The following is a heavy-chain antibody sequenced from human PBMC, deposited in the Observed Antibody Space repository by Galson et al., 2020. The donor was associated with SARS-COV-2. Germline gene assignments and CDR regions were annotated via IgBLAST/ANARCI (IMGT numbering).Heavy chain of an antibody. V-gene: IGHV3-11*06. D-gene: IGHD4-17*01. CDR1: GFTFSDYY. Sequence: GGSLRLSCAASGFTFSDYYMSWFRQPPGKGLEWRSYISCYSSYTDYAASVKGRFTISRDNAKNSLYLQMNSLTAEDTAVYYCARQYGDYLYYYYYGMDVWGQGTTVTVSS. J-gene: IGHJ6*02. CDR2: ISCYSSYT. CDR3: ARQYGDYLYYYYYGMDV.